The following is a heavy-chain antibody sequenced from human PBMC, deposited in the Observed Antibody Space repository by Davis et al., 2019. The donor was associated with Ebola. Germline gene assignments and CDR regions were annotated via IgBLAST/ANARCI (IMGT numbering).Heavy chain of an antibody. CDR1: GFIVSDKY. V-gene: IGHV3-53*01. J-gene: IGHJ6*04. Sequence: PSETLSLTCAASGFIVSDKYMSWVRQAPGKGLEWFSVIYRDERTYYADSVKGRFTISRDNSKNTPYLQMNSLRVEDTAVYYCAKGGSGWPSDYSYGMGVWGKGTTVTVSS. D-gene: IGHD6-19*01. CDR3: AKGGSGWPSDYSYGMGV. CDR2: IYRDERT.